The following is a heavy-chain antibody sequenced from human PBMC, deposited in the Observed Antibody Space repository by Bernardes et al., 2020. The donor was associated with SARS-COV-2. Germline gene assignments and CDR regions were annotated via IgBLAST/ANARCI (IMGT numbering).Heavy chain of an antibody. D-gene: IGHD6-13*01. CDR1: GFTFSTYS. CDR3: ARDSSSWYY. CDR2: ISSSSSTI. V-gene: IGHV3-48*01. Sequence: GGSLRLSRAASGFTFSTYSMNWVRQAPGKGLEWVSYISSSSSTIYYADSVKGRFTISRDNAKNSLYLQMNSLRAEDTAVYYCARDSSSWYYWGQGTLVTVSS. J-gene: IGHJ4*02.